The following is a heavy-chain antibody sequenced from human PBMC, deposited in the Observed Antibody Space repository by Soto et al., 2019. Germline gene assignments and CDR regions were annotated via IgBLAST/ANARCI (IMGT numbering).Heavy chain of an antibody. CDR1: GGSITSYY. CDR2: IYTSGST. Sequence: SETLSLTCTVSGGSITSYYWSWIRQPAGKGLEWIGRIYTSGSTNYNPSLKSRVTTSVDTSKNQFSLKVSSVTAADTAVYYCARVASRGWYEDYWGQGILVTVSS. D-gene: IGHD6-19*01. J-gene: IGHJ4*02. CDR3: ARVASRGWYEDY. V-gene: IGHV4-4*07.